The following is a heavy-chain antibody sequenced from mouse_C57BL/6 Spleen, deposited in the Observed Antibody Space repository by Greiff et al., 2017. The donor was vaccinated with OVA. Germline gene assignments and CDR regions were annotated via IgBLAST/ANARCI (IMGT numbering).Heavy chain of an antibody. J-gene: IGHJ3*01. D-gene: IGHD2-5*01. CDR3: ARSESNYEAY. CDR1: GYTFTSYG. Sequence: VMLVESGAELARPGASVKLSCKASGYTFTSYGISWVKQRTGQGLEWIGEIYPRSGNTYYNEKFKGKATLTADKSSSTAYMELRSLTSEDSAVYFCARSESNYEAYWGQGTLVTVSA. V-gene: IGHV1-81*01. CDR2: IYPRSGNT.